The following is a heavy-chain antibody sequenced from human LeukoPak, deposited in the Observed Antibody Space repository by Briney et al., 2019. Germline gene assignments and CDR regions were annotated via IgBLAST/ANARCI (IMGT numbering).Heavy chain of an antibody. V-gene: IGHV4-39*01. J-gene: IGHJ1*01. CDR3: ARRRYYDGSGYLE. Sequence: SETLSLTCSVSGDSISRSDSYWDWIRQPPGKGLEWIGTIYYSGRTYYSPSLNSRVTMSVDTSSNQFSLNLRSVTAAYTAVYYCARRRYYDGSGYLEWGQGTLLSVSS. CDR2: IYYSGRT. CDR1: GDSISRSDSY. D-gene: IGHD3-22*01.